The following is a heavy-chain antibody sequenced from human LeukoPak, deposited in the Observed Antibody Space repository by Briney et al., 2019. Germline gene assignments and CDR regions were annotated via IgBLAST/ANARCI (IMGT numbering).Heavy chain of an antibody. V-gene: IGHV3-33*01. CDR3: ARGLGIAVGFDY. Sequence: GGSLRLSCAASGFTFSSYCMRWVRQAPGKGLEWVSVIWYDGSNKYYADSVKGRFTISRDNSKNTLYLQMNSLRAEDTAVYYCARGLGIAVGFDYWGQGTLVTVSS. D-gene: IGHD6-19*01. CDR2: IWYDGSNK. J-gene: IGHJ4*02. CDR1: GFTFSSYC.